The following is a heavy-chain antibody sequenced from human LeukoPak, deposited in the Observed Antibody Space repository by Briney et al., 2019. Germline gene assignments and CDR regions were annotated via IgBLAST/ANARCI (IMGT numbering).Heavy chain of an antibody. J-gene: IGHJ4*02. CDR2: INQDGGEI. V-gene: IGHV3-7*03. D-gene: IGHD3-10*01. CDR1: GFTFSTSW. CDR3: AKAMASTGSGSRRVDN. Sequence: PGGSLRLSCAASGFTFSTSWMTWVRQAPGKGLEWVASINQDGGEIHYVDSVKGRFTISRDNAKNSLYLQMNTLRADDTAVYYCAKAMASTGSGSRRVDNWGQGTLVTVSS.